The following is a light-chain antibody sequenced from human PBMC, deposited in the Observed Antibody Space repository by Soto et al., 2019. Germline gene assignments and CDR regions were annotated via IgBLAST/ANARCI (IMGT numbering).Light chain of an antibody. Sequence: IVMTQSPATLSVSPGERATLSCRASQSVSSSYLAWYQQKPGQAPRLLIYGASSRATGIPDRFSGSGSGTDFTLTISRLEPEDFAVYYCQQYGSSFWTFGQGTKVDIK. CDR3: QQYGSSFWT. CDR2: GAS. J-gene: IGKJ1*01. V-gene: IGKV3-20*01. CDR1: QSVSSSY.